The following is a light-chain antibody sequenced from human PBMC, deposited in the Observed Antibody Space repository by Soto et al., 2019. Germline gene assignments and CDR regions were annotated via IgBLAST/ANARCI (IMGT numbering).Light chain of an antibody. CDR1: QSVSSSY. V-gene: IGKV3-20*01. J-gene: IGKJ1*01. CDR3: QQTYSLPRT. CDR2: GAS. Sequence: EIVLTQSPGTLSLSPGERATLSCRASQSVSSSYLAWYQQKPGQAPRLLIYGASSRATGIPDRFSGSGSGTDFTLTISRLEPEDFATYYCQQTYSLPRTFGPGTRVE.